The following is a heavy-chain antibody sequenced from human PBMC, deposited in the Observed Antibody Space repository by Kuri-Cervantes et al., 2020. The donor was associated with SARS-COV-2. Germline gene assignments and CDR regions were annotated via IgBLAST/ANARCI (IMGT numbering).Heavy chain of an antibody. CDR3: ARMGEPYYMDV. CDR1: GFTFSSYA. J-gene: IGHJ6*03. CDR2: ISSNGGST. D-gene: IGHD3-16*01. Sequence: GESLKISCAASGFTFSSYAMHWVRQAPGKGLEYVSAISSNGGSTYYANSVKGRFTISRGNSKNTLYLQMGSLRAEDMAVYYCARMGEPYYMDVWGKGTTVTVSS. V-gene: IGHV3-64*01.